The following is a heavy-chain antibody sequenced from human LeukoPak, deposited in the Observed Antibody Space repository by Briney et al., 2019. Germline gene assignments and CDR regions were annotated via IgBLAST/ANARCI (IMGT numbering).Heavy chain of an antibody. CDR2: ISSSSSTI. V-gene: IGHV3-48*04. Sequence: GGSLRLSCAASGFTFSSYSMNWVRQAPGKVLEWVSYISSSSSTIYYADSVKGRFTISRDNAKNSLYLQMNSLRAEDTAVYYCARGGNVLRFLEWLLSFDYWGQGTLVTVSS. J-gene: IGHJ4*02. CDR1: GFTFSSYS. D-gene: IGHD3-3*01. CDR3: ARGGNVLRFLEWLLSFDY.